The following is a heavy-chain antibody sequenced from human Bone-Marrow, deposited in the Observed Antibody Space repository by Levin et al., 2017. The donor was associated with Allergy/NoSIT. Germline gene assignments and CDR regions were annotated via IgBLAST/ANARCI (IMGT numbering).Heavy chain of an antibody. D-gene: IGHD3-10*01. CDR3: ARHGLKGGSGSYYASSLGYYYYGMDV. Sequence: GESLKISCKGSGYSFTSYWIGWVRQMPGKGLEWMGIIYPGDSDTRYSPSFQGQVTISADKSISTAYLQWSSLKASDTAMYYCARHGLKGGSGSYYASSLGYYYYGMDVWGQGTTVTVSS. V-gene: IGHV5-51*01. CDR1: GYSFTSYW. CDR2: IYPGDSDT. J-gene: IGHJ6*02.